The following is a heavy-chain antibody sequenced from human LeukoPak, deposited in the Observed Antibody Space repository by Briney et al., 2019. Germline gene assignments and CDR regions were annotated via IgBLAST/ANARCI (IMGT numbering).Heavy chain of an antibody. Sequence: ASVKVSCKASGSTFTGYYMLWVGQAPGQGREWMGWINLNSGGTTYAQKFQGRVTMTRETSISTAYMELSRLRYDDTAVYYCARDRGLDIAAAGKFRHYYYYMDVWGKGTTVTVSS. J-gene: IGHJ6*03. CDR1: GSTFTGYY. V-gene: IGHV1-2*02. CDR3: ARDRGLDIAAAGKFRHYYYYMDV. D-gene: IGHD6-13*01. CDR2: INLNSGGT.